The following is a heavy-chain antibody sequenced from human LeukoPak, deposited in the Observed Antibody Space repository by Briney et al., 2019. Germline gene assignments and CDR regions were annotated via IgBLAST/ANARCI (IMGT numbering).Heavy chain of an antibody. Sequence: PGGSLRLSCAASGFTFSSYAMHWVRQAPGKGLEWVAVISYDGSNKYYADSAKGRFTISRDNSKNTLYLQMNSLRAEDTAVYYCARARYSSGWLDYWGQGTLVTVSS. CDR2: ISYDGSNK. CDR3: ARARYSSGWLDY. J-gene: IGHJ4*02. D-gene: IGHD6-19*01. V-gene: IGHV3-30-3*01. CDR1: GFTFSSYA.